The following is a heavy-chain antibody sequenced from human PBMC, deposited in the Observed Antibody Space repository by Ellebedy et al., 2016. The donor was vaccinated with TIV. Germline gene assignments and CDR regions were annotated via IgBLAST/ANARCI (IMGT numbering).Heavy chain of an antibody. Sequence: GGSLRLSCAASGFTFSSYWMTWVRQAPGKGLEWVANINQDGSEQYYVDSVQGRFTISRDNAKNSLYLQMNSLRIEDTAVYYCARDGSYGDYRSPTHAFEIWGQGTTVTVSS. J-gene: IGHJ3*02. CDR1: GFTFSSYW. D-gene: IGHD4-17*01. CDR2: INQDGSEQ. CDR3: ARDGSYGDYRSPTHAFEI. V-gene: IGHV3-7*01.